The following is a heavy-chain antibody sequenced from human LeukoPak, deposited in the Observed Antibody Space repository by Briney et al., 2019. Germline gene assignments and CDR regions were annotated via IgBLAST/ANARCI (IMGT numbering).Heavy chain of an antibody. Sequence: GGSLRLSCAASGCTFSSYWMHWVRQVPGKGMVWVSRINIDGSSTNYADSVKGRFTISRDNAKNTLYLQMNSLRAEDTAVYYCARACYSGSGSYCSWGQGTLVTVSS. CDR3: ARACYSGSGSYCS. CDR2: INIDGSST. V-gene: IGHV3-74*01. CDR1: GCTFSSYW. D-gene: IGHD3-10*01. J-gene: IGHJ5*02.